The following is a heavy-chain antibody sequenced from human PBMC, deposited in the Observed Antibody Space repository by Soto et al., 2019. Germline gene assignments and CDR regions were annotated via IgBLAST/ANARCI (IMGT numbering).Heavy chain of an antibody. D-gene: IGHD6-13*01. CDR1: GFTFSSYS. CDR2: ISSATTTI. V-gene: IGHV3-48*01. Sequence: EVQLVESGGGLVQPGGSLRLSCAASGFTFSSYSMNWVRQAPGKGLEWVSYISSATTTIYYADSVKGRFTISRDNPKNSLYLQMNSLRADDTAVYYCARGIAAAGPKLDYWGQGTLVTVSS. J-gene: IGHJ4*02. CDR3: ARGIAAAGPKLDY.